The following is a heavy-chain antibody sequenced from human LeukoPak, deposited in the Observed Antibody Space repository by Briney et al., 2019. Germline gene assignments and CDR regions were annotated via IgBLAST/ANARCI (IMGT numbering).Heavy chain of an antibody. CDR3: ARGGDYYDSSGYYYDY. J-gene: IGHJ4*02. CDR2: IYYSGST. Sequence: SETLSLTCTVSGGSISSYYWSWIRQPPGKGLEWIGYIYYSGSTNYNPSLKSRVTISVDTSKNQFSLKLSSVTAADTAVYYCARGGDYYDSSGYYYDYWGQGTLITVSS. D-gene: IGHD3-22*01. CDR1: GGSISSYY. V-gene: IGHV4-59*01.